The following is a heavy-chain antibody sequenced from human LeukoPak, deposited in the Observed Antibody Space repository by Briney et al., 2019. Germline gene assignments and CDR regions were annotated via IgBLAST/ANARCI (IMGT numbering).Heavy chain of an antibody. CDR1: GGSISSSNW. J-gene: IGHJ4*02. D-gene: IGHD6-13*01. Sequence: SETLSLTCAGSGGSISSSNWWSWVRQPPGKGLEWIGEIYHSGSTNYNPSLKSRVTISVDKSKNQFSLKLSSVTAADTAVYYSARETPGAADGDFDYWGQGTLVTVSS. CDR3: ARETPGAADGDFDY. CDR2: IYHSGST. V-gene: IGHV4-4*02.